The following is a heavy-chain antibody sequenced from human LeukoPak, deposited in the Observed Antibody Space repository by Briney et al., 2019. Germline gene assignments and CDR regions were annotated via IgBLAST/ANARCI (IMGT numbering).Heavy chain of an antibody. D-gene: IGHD4-23*01. Sequence: SETLSLTCTVSGVSISSSSYYWVWIRQPPGKGLEWIGSIYYSGSTYYNPSLKSRVTTSVDTSKNQFSLKLSSVTAADTAVYYCARATSTVVTAWGQGTLVTVSS. J-gene: IGHJ4*02. CDR3: ARATSTVVTA. CDR1: GVSISSSSYY. V-gene: IGHV4-39*07. CDR2: IYYSGST.